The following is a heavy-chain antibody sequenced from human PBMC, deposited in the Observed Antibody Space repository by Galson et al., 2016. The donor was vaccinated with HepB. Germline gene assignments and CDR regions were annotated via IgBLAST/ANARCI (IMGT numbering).Heavy chain of an antibody. D-gene: IGHD6-19*01. CDR2: IYGDGST. Sequence: SLRLSCAASGFTVSSNYMSWVRQAPGKGPEWVSLIYGDGSTYHADSVKGRFTIPRDNSKNTVYLQMNSLSAEDTAVYYCARGGAGSGLDYWGQGTLVTVSS. CDR3: ARGGAGSGLDY. V-gene: IGHV3-53*01. J-gene: IGHJ4*02. CDR1: GFTVSSNY.